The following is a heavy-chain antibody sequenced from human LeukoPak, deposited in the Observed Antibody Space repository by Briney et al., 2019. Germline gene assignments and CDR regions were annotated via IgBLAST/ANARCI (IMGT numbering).Heavy chain of an antibody. CDR3: ARDPPRYSREGGADY. CDR2: IYSGGST. J-gene: IGHJ4*02. CDR1: GFTVSSNY. V-gene: IGHV3-53*01. Sequence: GGSLRLSCAASGFTVSSNYMSWVRQAPGKGLEWVSVIYSGGSTYYADSVKGRFTISRDNSKSTLYLQMNSLRAEDTAVYYCARDPPRYSREGGADYWGQGTLVTVSS. D-gene: IGHD6-13*01.